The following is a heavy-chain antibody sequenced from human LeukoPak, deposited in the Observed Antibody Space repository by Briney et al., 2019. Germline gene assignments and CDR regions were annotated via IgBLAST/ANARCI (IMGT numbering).Heavy chain of an antibody. CDR1: GFTFSSYG. Sequence: PGGSLRLSCAASGFTFSSYGMSWVRQAPGKGLEWVSVISGSGGSTYYADSVKGRFTISRDNSKNTLYLQMNSLRAEDTAVYYCAKDPACSSTSCYDYFDYWGQGTLVTVSS. V-gene: IGHV3-23*01. D-gene: IGHD2-2*01. CDR3: AKDPACSSTSCYDYFDY. CDR2: ISGSGGST. J-gene: IGHJ4*02.